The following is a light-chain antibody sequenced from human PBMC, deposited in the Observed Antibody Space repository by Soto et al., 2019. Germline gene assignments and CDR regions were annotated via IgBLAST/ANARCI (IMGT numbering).Light chain of an antibody. V-gene: IGKV3-15*01. Sequence: EIEMTQSPATLSVSPGERATLSCRASQSISTALAWYQQKPGQPPRLLIYSASTWSTGVPARFTGSGSGADFTLTISGLHSEDFAVYYCQQGHNWPLTFGQGTRLEI. J-gene: IGKJ2*01. CDR1: QSISTA. CDR2: SAS. CDR3: QQGHNWPLT.